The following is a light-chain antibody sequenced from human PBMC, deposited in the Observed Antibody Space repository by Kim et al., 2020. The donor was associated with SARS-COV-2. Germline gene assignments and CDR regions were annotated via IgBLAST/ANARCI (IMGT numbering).Light chain of an antibody. J-gene: IGLJ2*01. CDR2: DVN. Sequence: ITISGTGTSSDVGGYNFFSWYQQPPAKAPKLMIYDVNKRPSGVSNRYSGSKSGNTASLTISGLHTEDEADYYCSSYTYTTTSHVVFGGGTQLTVL. CDR3: SSYTYTTTSHVV. CDR1: SSDVGGYNF. V-gene: IGLV2-14*03.